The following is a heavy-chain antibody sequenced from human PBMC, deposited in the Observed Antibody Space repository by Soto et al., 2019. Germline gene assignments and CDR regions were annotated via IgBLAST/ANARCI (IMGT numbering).Heavy chain of an antibody. D-gene: IGHD6-6*01. V-gene: IGHV4-59*01. CDR3: ARVGGSSSSMSYYYYYGMDV. J-gene: IGHJ6*02. Sequence: LSLTCTVSGGSISSYYWSWIRQPPGKGLEWIGYIYYSGSTNHNPSLKSRVTISVDTSKNQFSLKLSSVTAADTAVYYCARVGGSSSSMSYYYYYGMDVWGQGTTVTVSS. CDR2: IYYSGST. CDR1: GGSISSYY.